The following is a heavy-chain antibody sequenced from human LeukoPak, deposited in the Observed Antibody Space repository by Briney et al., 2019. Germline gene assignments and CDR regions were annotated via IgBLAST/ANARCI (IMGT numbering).Heavy chain of an antibody. CDR1: GFTFSSYA. CDR3: AKEASSYSSWYYSDAFDF. J-gene: IGHJ3*01. Sequence: GGSLRLSCVASGFTFSSYAMSWVRQAPGKGLEWVSAISGSSGGTYYADSVKGRFTISRDNFRNTLYLQMNSLRAEDTAIFYCAKEASSYSSWYYSDAFDFWGQGTMVTVSS. V-gene: IGHV3-23*01. D-gene: IGHD6-13*01. CDR2: ISGSSGGT.